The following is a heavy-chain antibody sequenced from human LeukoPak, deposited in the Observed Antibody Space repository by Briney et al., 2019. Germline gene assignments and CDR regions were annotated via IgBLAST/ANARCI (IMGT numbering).Heavy chain of an antibody. J-gene: IGHJ4*02. V-gene: IGHV3-48*02. CDR1: GFPFSSYS. CDR3: ARGRSGWYVDY. Sequence: PGGSLRLSCAASGFPFSSYSMNWVRQAPGKGLEWVSLISPSTSTIYCADSVKGRFTISRDNAKNSLYLQMNSLRDDDTAVYYCARGRSGWYVDYWGQGTLVTVSS. CDR2: ISPSTSTI. D-gene: IGHD6-19*01.